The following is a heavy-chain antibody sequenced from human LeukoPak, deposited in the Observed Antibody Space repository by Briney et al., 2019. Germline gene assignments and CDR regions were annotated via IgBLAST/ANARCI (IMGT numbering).Heavy chain of an antibody. CDR1: GGSIRSGSHY. Sequence: SETLSLTCTVSGGSIRSGSHYWAWIRQPPGKGLEWIGSIYYSGSTYYNPSLENRVTISIDTSKNHFSLKLSSLSSADTSVYYCAKRDDSGGNLVDLWGQGTLVTVS. V-gene: IGHV4-39*02. D-gene: IGHD3-22*01. J-gene: IGHJ4*02. CDR2: IYYSGST. CDR3: AKRDDSGGNLVDL.